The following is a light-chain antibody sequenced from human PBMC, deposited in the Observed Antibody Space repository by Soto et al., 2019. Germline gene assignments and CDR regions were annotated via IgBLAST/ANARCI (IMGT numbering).Light chain of an antibody. J-gene: IGKJ1*01. V-gene: IGKV3-20*01. Sequence: EIVMTQSPATLSVSPGERATLSCRASQSVSNNLAWYQQKPGQAPRLLIYGASSRATGIPNRFSGSGSGTDFTLTISRLEPEDFALYYCEQYGSSPRTFGQGTKVDIK. CDR2: GAS. CDR1: QSVSNN. CDR3: EQYGSSPRT.